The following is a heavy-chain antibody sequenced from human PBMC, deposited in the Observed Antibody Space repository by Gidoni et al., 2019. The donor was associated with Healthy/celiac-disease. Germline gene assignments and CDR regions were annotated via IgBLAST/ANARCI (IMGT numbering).Heavy chain of an antibody. Sequence: QVQLQQWGAGLLKPSETLSLTCAVYGGSFSGYYWSWIRPPPGKGQEWIGEINHSGSTNYNPSLKSRVTISVDTSKNQFSLKLSSVTAADTAVYYCAREVRFLEWAYYYGMDVWGQGTTVTVSS. D-gene: IGHD3-3*01. CDR3: AREVRFLEWAYYYGMDV. J-gene: IGHJ6*02. CDR2: INHSGST. V-gene: IGHV4-34*01. CDR1: GGSFSGYY.